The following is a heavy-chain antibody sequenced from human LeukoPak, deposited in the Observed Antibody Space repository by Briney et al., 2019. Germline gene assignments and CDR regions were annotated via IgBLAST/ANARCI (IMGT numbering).Heavy chain of an antibody. Sequence: PGRSLRPSCAASGFTFSSYGMHWVRQAPGKGLEWVAVISYDGSNKYYADSVKGRFTISRDNSKNTLYLQMNSLRAEDTAVYYCAKEIFSPRHGMDVWGKGTTVTVSS. V-gene: IGHV3-30*18. D-gene: IGHD2-15*01. J-gene: IGHJ6*04. CDR2: ISYDGSNK. CDR1: GFTFSSYG. CDR3: AKEIFSPRHGMDV.